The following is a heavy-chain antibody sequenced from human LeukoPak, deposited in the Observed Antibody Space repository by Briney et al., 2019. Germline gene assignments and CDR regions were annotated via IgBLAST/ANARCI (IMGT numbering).Heavy chain of an antibody. Sequence: GGSLRLSCAASGFTFSSYGMHWVRQAPGKGLEWVAFIRYDGRNKYYADSAKGRFTISRDNSKNTLYLQMNSLRAEDTAVYYCAKGPIYDILTGWRKTHNAFDIWGQGTMVTVSS. CDR3: AKGPIYDILTGWRKTHNAFDI. D-gene: IGHD3-9*01. CDR2: IRYDGRNK. J-gene: IGHJ3*02. CDR1: GFTFSSYG. V-gene: IGHV3-30*02.